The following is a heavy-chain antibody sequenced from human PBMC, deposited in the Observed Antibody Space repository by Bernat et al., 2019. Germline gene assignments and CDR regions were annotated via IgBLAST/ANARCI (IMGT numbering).Heavy chain of an antibody. V-gene: IGHV3-30*18. Sequence: QVQLVESGGGVVQPGRSLRLSCAASGFTFSSYGMHWVRQAPGKGLEWVAVISYDGSNKYYADSVKGRFTISRDNSMNTLYLQMNSLRAEDTAVYYCAKGVGYCSGGSCPFDYWGQGTLVTVSS. CDR1: GFTFSSYG. D-gene: IGHD2-15*01. J-gene: IGHJ4*02. CDR3: AKGVGYCSGGSCPFDY. CDR2: ISYDGSNK.